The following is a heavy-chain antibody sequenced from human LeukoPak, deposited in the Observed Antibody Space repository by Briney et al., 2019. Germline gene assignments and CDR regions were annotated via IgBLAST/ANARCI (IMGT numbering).Heavy chain of an antibody. V-gene: IGHV4-39*07. J-gene: IGHJ5*02. CDR2: IYYSGST. CDR1: GGSISSSSYY. CDR3: ATNSFQYNWFDP. Sequence: PSETLSLTCTVSGGSISSSSYYWGWIRQPPGKGLEWIGSIYYSGSTYYNPSLKSRVSISVDTSKNQFSLKLSSVTAADTAVYYCATNSFQYNWFDPWGQGTLVTVSS. D-gene: IGHD5-24*01.